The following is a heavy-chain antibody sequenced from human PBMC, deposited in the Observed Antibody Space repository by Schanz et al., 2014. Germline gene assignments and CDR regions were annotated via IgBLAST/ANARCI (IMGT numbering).Heavy chain of an antibody. CDR2: ITRSGGGT. V-gene: IGHV3-64*04. CDR3: AREEGWGIAAAGPKHYYYGMDV. D-gene: IGHD6-13*01. J-gene: IGHJ6*02. Sequence: QVQLVESGGGVVQFGRSLRLSCTASGFTFSSYAMHWVRQASGKGLEYVSAITRSGGGTYYSDSVKGRFTISRDNAKNTLYLQMNSLRAEDTAVYYCAREEGWGIAAAGPKHYYYGMDVWGQGTTVTVSS. CDR1: GFTFSSYA.